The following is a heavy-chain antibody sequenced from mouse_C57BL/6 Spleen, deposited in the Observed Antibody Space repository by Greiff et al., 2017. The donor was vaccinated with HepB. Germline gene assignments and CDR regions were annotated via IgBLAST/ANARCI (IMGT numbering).Heavy chain of an antibody. CDR2: ISNGGGST. CDR1: GFTFSDYY. CDR3: ARRYDYDEGDY. J-gene: IGHJ4*01. V-gene: IGHV5-12*01. D-gene: IGHD2-4*01. Sequence: DVQLVESGGGLVQPGGSLKLSCAASGFTFSDYYMYWVRQTPEKRLEWVAYISNGGGSTYYPDTVKGRFTISRDNAKNTLYLQMSRLKSEDTAMYYCARRYDYDEGDYWGQGTSVTVSS.